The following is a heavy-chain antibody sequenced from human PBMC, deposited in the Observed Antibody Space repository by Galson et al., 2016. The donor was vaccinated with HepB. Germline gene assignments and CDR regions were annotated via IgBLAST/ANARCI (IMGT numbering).Heavy chain of an antibody. D-gene: IGHD1-26*01. CDR1: CRSISSINW. Sequence: SDTLSPTCSVACRSISSINWWNWVLQSPEKGLEWIGGIFHTGTTNDTPSFKSRVIMSVDQSKNDFSLKLTSVTAADTADYYCARGGAFIGQTRTGFDIWGQGTMVTVSS. CDR2: IFHTGTT. J-gene: IGHJ3*02. CDR3: ARGGAFIGQTRTGFDI. V-gene: IGHV4-4*02.